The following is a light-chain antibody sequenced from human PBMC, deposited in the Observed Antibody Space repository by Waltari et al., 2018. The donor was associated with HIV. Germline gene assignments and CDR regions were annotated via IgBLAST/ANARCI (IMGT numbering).Light chain of an antibody. J-gene: IGKJ5*01. CDR1: QNVDNW. CDR3: QQYKSYSLT. CDR2: KTS. V-gene: IGKV1-5*03. Sequence: DIQMTQSPSPLSASVGDRVIITCRSSQNVDNWLAWYQQRPGSAPKVLIYKTSTLQTGVPSRFSGSGSGTEFSLTISSLQPDDVATYYCQQYKSYSLTFGQGTRLEIK.